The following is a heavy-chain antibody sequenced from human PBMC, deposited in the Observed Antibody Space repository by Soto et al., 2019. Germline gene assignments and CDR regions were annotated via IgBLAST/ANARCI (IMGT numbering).Heavy chain of an antibody. CDR1: GFTFSTYW. D-gene: IGHD6-25*01. V-gene: IGHV3-7*01. J-gene: IGHJ6*03. Sequence: GGSLRLSCAASGFTFSTYWMSWVRQAPGKGLEWVANIKQDGSEKYYVDSVKGRFTVSRDNAKESLYLQMNSLRAEDTAVYYCVLDHGGAALPLWGKGTRVPVSS. CDR2: IKQDGSEK. CDR3: VLDHGGAALPL.